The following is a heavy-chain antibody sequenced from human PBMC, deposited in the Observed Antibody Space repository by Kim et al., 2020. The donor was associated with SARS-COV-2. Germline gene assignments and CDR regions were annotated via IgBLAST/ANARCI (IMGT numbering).Heavy chain of an antibody. V-gene: IGHV3-9*01. J-gene: IGHJ4*02. CDR2: ISWNSGSI. CDR1: GFTFDDYA. CDR3: AKDHTYYYDSSGVLDY. Sequence: GGSLRLSCAASGFTFDDYAMHWVRQAPGKGLEWVSGISWNSGSIGYADSVKGRFTISRDNAKNSLYLQMNSLRAEDTALYYCAKDHTYYYDSSGVLDYWGQGTLVTVSS. D-gene: IGHD3-22*01.